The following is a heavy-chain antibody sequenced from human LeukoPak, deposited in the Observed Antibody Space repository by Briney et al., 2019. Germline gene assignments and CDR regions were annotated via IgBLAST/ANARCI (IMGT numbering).Heavy chain of an antibody. CDR2: IYPGDSDT. CDR1: GYSFTSYW. Sequence: GESLKISCKGSGYSFTSYWIGWVRQMPGEGLEWMGIIYPGDSDTSYSSSFQGRVTIPADKSISTAYLLCSSLKASDTAMYYCTRQADMRTWFDPWGQGTLVTVSS. D-gene: IGHD2-15*01. V-gene: IGHV5-51*01. CDR3: TRQADMRTWFDP. J-gene: IGHJ5*02.